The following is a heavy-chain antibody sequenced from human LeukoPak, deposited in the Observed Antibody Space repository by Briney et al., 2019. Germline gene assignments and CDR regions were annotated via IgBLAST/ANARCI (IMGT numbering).Heavy chain of an antibody. Sequence: GGSLRLSCAASGFTFSNYWMSWVRQAPGKGLEWVSYISSSSSIICYADSVKGRFTISRDNAKNSLYLQMNSLRAEDTAVYYCARDGHGDQSYMDVWGKGTTVTVSS. CDR2: ISSSSSII. CDR3: ARDGHGDQSYMDV. J-gene: IGHJ6*03. V-gene: IGHV3-48*04. D-gene: IGHD2-2*01. CDR1: GFTFSNYW.